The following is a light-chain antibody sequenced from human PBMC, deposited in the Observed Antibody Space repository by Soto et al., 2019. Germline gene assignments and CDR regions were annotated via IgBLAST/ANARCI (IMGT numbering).Light chain of an antibody. CDR1: QSVLYNSDNKNY. J-gene: IGKJ4*01. CDR3: QQYYTTLT. CDR2: WAS. V-gene: IGKV4-1*01. Sequence: DIVMTQSPDSLAVSLGERATINCKSSQSVLYNSDNKNYLAWYQQKPGQPPKLHIYWASTRDSGVPDRFSGSGSGADFNLTISSLQAEDVAVYYGQQYYTTLTFGGGTKVEIK.